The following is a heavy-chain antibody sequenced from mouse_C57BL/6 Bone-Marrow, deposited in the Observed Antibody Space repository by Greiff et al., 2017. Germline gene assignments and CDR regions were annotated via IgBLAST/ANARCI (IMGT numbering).Heavy chain of an antibody. CDR3: ARCFYYGNSFAY. D-gene: IGHD2-1*01. CDR2: IYPGDGDT. J-gene: IGHJ3*01. Sequence: LQESGPELVKPGASVKISCKASGYAFSSSWMNWVKQRPGKGLEWIGRIYPGDGDTNYNGKFKGKATLTADKSSSTAYMPLSSLTSEDSAVYYCARCFYYGNSFAYWGQGTLVTVSA. CDR1: GYAFSSSW. V-gene: IGHV1-82*01.